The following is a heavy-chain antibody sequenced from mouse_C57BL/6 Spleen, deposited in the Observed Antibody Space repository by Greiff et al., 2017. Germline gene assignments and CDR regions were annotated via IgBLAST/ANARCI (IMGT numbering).Heavy chain of an antibody. J-gene: IGHJ2*01. D-gene: IGHD2-2*01. CDR3: TREGMVTLYYFDY. Sequence: EVKLQESGEGLVKPGGSLKLSCAASGFTFSSYAMSWVRQTPEKRLEWVAYISSGGDYIYYADTVKGRFTISRDNVRNTLYLQMSSLKSEDTAMYYCTREGMVTLYYFDYWGQGTTLTVSS. CDR2: ISSGGDYI. CDR1: GFTFSSYA. V-gene: IGHV5-9-1*02.